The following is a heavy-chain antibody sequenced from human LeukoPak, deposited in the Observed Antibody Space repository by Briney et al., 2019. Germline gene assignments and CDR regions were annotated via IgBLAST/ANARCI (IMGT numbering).Heavy chain of an antibody. CDR2: IYYSGST. V-gene: IGHV4-59*01. CDR3: ARGRDPKGIDY. J-gene: IGHJ4*02. CDR1: GGSISSYY. Sequence: NPSETLSLPCTVSGGSISSYYWGWLRQPPGKGLEWLGYIYYSGSTNYNPPLKSRVTILVDKSKNQFALTQRSVDTADPAVYYLARGRDPKGIDYWGQGTLVTVSS.